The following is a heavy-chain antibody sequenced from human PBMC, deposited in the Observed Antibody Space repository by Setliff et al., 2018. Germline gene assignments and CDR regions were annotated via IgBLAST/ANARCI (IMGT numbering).Heavy chain of an antibody. V-gene: IGHV1-46*01. J-gene: IGHJ5*02. CDR1: GYTLSKYY. D-gene: IGHD3-3*01. CDR2: INPSGGLT. CDR3: VREGLSFGPGCCPNWLDP. Sequence: GASVKVSCKASGYTLSKYYMHWVRQAPGQGLEWMGIINPSGGLTKYAQKFQGRVTMTSDTSTNTVYMELSTLTSDDTAVYYCVREGLSFGPGCCPNWLDPWGQGTLVTVSS.